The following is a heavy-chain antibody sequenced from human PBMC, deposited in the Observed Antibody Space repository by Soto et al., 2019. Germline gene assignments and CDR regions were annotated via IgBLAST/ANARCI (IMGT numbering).Heavy chain of an antibody. J-gene: IGHJ5*01. V-gene: IGHV3-23*01. CDR3: VKLTYPSDSTGYYYERVSGWIDS. D-gene: IGHD3-22*01. Sequence: EVQLLESGGGLIQPGGSLRLSCAASGFTFSSYAMSWVRQAPGKGLEWVSGISASGGTANLADSVEGRCTISRDNSKSTLYLQMNSLRAEDTAVYYCVKLTYPSDSTGYYYERVSGWIDSWGQGTLVTVSS. CDR1: GFTFSSYA. CDR2: ISASGGTA.